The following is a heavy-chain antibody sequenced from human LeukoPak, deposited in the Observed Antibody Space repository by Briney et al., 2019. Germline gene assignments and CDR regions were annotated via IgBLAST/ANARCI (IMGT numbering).Heavy chain of an antibody. Sequence: GGSLRLSCAASGFTFSSDAMSWVRQAPGKGLEWVSAISGSGGSTYYADSVKGRFTISRDNSKNTLYLQMNSLRAEDTAVYYCAKDLCSGGSCYVADYWGQGTLVTVSS. V-gene: IGHV3-23*01. CDR1: GFTFSSDA. D-gene: IGHD2-15*01. J-gene: IGHJ4*02. CDR3: AKDLCSGGSCYVADY. CDR2: ISGSGGST.